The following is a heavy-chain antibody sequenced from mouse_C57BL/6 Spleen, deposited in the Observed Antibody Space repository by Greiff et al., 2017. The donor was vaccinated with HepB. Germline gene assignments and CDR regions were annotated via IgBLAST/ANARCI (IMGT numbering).Heavy chain of an antibody. J-gene: IGHJ2*01. D-gene: IGHD1-1*01. CDR1: GFNIKDYY. CDR2: IDPGDGET. Sequence: LVESGAELVKPGASVKLSCTASGFNIKDYYMHWVKQRTEQGLEWIGRIDPGDGETKYAPKLQGKATITADTSSNTAYLQLSSLTSEDTAVYYWARDDTTVLNFDYWGQGTTLTVSS. V-gene: IGHV14-2*01. CDR3: ARDDTTVLNFDY.